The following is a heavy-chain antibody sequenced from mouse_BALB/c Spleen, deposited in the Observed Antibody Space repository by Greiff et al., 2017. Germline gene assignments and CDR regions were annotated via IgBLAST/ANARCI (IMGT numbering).Heavy chain of an antibody. Sequence: EVQGVESGGGLVKPGGSLKLSCAASGFAFSSYDMSWVRQTPEKRLEWVAYISSGGGSTYYPDTVKGRFTISRDNAKNTLYLQMSSLKSEDTAMYYCARQALRYERNAMDYWGQGTSVTVSS. V-gene: IGHV5-12-1*01. J-gene: IGHJ4*01. CDR3: ARQALRYERNAMDY. CDR1: GFAFSSYD. CDR2: ISSGGGST. D-gene: IGHD2-14*01.